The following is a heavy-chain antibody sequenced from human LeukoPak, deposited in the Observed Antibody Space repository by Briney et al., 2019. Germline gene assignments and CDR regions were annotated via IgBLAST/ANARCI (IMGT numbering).Heavy chain of an antibody. CDR2: ITSSSSYV. V-gene: IGHV3-21*04. D-gene: IGHD3-3*01. Sequence: PGGSLRLSCEASGFTFSSYNMNWVRQAPGKRLEWVSSITSSSSYVFYADSVKGRFTISRDNSKNTLYLQMNSLRDEDTALYYCAIHGGGTIRIEAFDVWGQGTMVTISS. CDR3: AIHGGGTIRIEAFDV. J-gene: IGHJ3*01. CDR1: GFTFSSYN.